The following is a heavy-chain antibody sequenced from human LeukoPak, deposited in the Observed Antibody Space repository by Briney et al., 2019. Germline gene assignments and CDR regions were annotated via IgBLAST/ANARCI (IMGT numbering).Heavy chain of an antibody. Sequence: GGSLRLSCAASGFTFSDYYMSWIRQAPGKGLEWLAVIWFDGSNKFYADSVKGRFTISRDNSENTLYLQMNSLRVEDTAVYYCARATGTTSNYYYGMEVWGKGTTVTVSS. D-gene: IGHD1-1*01. CDR3: ARATGTTSNYYYGMEV. J-gene: IGHJ6*04. CDR2: IWFDGSNK. CDR1: GFTFSDYY. V-gene: IGHV3-33*08.